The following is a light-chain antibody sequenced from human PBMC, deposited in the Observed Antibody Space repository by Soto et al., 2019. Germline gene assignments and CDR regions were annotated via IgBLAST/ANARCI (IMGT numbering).Light chain of an antibody. Sequence: QSALTQPPSVSAAPGQKVTISCSGSSSNIGSDFVSWYQQLPGTAPKLLIYEDNKRASGIPDRFSGSKSGTSATLGITGLQSGDEADYYCGAWDTSLSGGVFGGGTKLTVL. CDR2: EDN. CDR1: SSNIGSDF. CDR3: GAWDTSLSGGV. J-gene: IGLJ2*01. V-gene: IGLV1-51*02.